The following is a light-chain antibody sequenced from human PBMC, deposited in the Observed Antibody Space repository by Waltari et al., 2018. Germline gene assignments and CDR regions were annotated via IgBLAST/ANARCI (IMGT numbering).Light chain of an antibody. CDR3: AAWDDSLSGYV. CDR1: RSNFGSNH. V-gene: IGLV1-47*01. J-gene: IGLJ1*01. Sequence: QSVLTQPPSASGTPGPRVTISCSGSRSNFGSNHVSWYQQLPGTAPKLLIYRNNQRPSGVPDRFSGSKSGTSASLAISGLRSEDEADYYCAAWDDSLSGYVFGTGTKVTVL. CDR2: RNN.